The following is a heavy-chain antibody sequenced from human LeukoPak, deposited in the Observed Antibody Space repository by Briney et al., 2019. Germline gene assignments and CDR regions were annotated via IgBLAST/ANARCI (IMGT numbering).Heavy chain of an antibody. CDR2: ISSSGRTI. CDR3: ARVRSFNLIDY. J-gene: IGHJ4*02. Sequence: GGSLRLSCAASGFTFSDYYMSWIRQAPGKGLEWVSYISSSGRTIYYGDSVKGRFTISRDNAKNSLYLQMNSLRAEDTAVYYCARVRSFNLIDYWGQGTLVTVSS. V-gene: IGHV3-11*04. CDR1: GFTFSDYY.